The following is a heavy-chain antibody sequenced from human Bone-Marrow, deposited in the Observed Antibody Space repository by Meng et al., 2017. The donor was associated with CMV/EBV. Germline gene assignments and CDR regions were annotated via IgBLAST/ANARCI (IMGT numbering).Heavy chain of an antibody. V-gene: IGHV1-2*02. Sequence: ASVKVSCKASEYTFIDHHMHWVRQAPGQGLEWMGWINPYSGDTKYAQKFQGRVTLSRDTSISTAYMDLSRLRSDDTAVYYCARKDGEWTHYYYYGMDVWSQGTTVTVSS. CDR2: INPYSGDT. CDR1: EYTFIDHH. J-gene: IGHJ6*02. D-gene: IGHD3-10*01. CDR3: ARKDGEWTHYYYYGMDV.